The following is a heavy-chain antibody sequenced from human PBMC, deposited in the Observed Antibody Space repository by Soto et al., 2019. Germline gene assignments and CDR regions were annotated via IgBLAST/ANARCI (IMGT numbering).Heavy chain of an antibody. CDR3: AKDQTDVTLFDY. D-gene: IGHD2-21*02. CDR2: IIGRGVDT. CDR1: GFSFSSLA. J-gene: IGHJ4*02. Sequence: GGSLRLSCAASGFSFSSLAMSWVRQAPGKGLEWVSSIIGRGVDTPYADSVKGRFTISRDNSRNTLYLQVNSLRAEDTAVYYCAKDQTDVTLFDYWGQGTLVTVSS. V-gene: IGHV3-23*01.